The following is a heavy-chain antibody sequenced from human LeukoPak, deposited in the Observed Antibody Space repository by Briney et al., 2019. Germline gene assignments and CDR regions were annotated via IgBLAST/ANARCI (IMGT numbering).Heavy chain of an antibody. D-gene: IGHD3-22*01. J-gene: IGHJ4*02. V-gene: IGHV3-30*04. Sequence: GGSLRLSCAASGFTFSSYAMHWVRQAPGKGLEWVAVISYDGSNKYYADSVKGRFTISRDNSKNTLYLQMNSLRAEDTAVYYCARGSGYLETLDYWGQGTLVTVSS. CDR1: GFTFSSYA. CDR2: ISYDGSNK. CDR3: ARGSGYLETLDY.